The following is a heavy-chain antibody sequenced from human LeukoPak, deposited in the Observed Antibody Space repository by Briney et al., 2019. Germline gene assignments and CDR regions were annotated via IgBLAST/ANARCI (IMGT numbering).Heavy chain of an antibody. D-gene: IGHD6-13*01. V-gene: IGHV3-21*04. CDR1: RFTFSSYT. CDR2: ISSSSSYI. Sequence: GGSLRLSCAASRFTFSSYTMNWVRQAPGKGLEWVSSISSSSSYIYYADSVKGRFIISRDNAKNSLYLQMNSLRAEDTALYYCAKDWQQLGTRGYYMDVWGKGTTVTVSS. CDR3: AKDWQQLGTRGYYMDV. J-gene: IGHJ6*03.